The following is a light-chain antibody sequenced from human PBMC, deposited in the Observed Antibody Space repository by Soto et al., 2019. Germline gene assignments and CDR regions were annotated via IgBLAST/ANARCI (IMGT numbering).Light chain of an antibody. CDR3: NSYAGSNSFV. V-gene: IGLV2-8*01. CDR1: SSDVGGYNY. CDR2: EVN. Sequence: QSALTQPPSASGSPGQSVTISCTGTSSDVGGYNYVSWYQQHPGKAPKLVIFEVNKRPSGVPDRFSGSKSANTASLTVSGLQTEDEADYYCNSYAGSNSFVFGTGTQLTVL. J-gene: IGLJ7*01.